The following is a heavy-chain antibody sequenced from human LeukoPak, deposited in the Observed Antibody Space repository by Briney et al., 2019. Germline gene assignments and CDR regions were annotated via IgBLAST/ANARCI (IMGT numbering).Heavy chain of an antibody. V-gene: IGHV1-18*01. CDR2: ITANNGNT. J-gene: IGHJ4*02. CDR1: GYAFTSYG. D-gene: IGHD3-22*01. CDR3: ARDAAWLLPFDY. Sequence: ASVKVSCKASGYAFTSYGVSWVRQAPGQGLEWMGWITANNGNTNYAQKLQGRVTMTTDTSTSTAYMELRSLRSDDTAVYYCARDAAWLLPFDYWGQGTLVTVSS.